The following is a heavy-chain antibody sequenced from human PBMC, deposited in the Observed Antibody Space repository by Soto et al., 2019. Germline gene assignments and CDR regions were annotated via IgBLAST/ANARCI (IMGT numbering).Heavy chain of an antibody. V-gene: IGHV1-69*04. Sequence: SVKVSCKASGGTFSIYTISWVRQAPGQGLEWMGRIIPILGIANYAQKFQGRVTITADKSTSTAYMELSSLRSEDTAVYYCARDFRYYDSSGYSWGNHFDYWGQGTLVTVSS. CDR2: IIPILGIA. CDR1: GGTFSIYT. D-gene: IGHD3-22*01. J-gene: IGHJ4*02. CDR3: ARDFRYYDSSGYSWGNHFDY.